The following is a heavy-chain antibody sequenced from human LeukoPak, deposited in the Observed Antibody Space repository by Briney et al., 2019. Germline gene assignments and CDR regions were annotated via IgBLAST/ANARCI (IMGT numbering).Heavy chain of an antibody. J-gene: IGHJ3*02. Sequence: SETLSLTCTVSGGSISSSRSRDFWGWIRQPPGRGLEWIGNIYYSGSTYYNPSLKSRVTISVDTSKNQFSLKLRSVTAADTAVYYCARHRSGSYWRAFDIWGQGAMVTVSS. V-gene: IGHV4-39*01. D-gene: IGHD1-26*01. CDR1: GGSISSSRSRDF. CDR3: ARHRSGSYWRAFDI. CDR2: IYYSGST.